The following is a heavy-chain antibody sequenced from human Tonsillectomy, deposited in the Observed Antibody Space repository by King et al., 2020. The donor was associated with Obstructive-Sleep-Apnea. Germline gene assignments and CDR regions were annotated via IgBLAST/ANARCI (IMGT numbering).Heavy chain of an antibody. D-gene: IGHD3-16*01. J-gene: IGHJ4*02. CDR1: GFTFTSYS. CDR3: ATDLDLGGHDY. V-gene: IGHV3-48*01. Sequence: VQLVESGGGLVRPGGSLRLSCAASGFTFTSYSMNWVRQAPGRGLEWVSYITTSSSTIHYTDSVKGRFTISRDNAKTSLYLQMNSLRAEDTAVYYCATDLDLGGHDYWGQGTLVTVSS. CDR2: ITTSSSTI.